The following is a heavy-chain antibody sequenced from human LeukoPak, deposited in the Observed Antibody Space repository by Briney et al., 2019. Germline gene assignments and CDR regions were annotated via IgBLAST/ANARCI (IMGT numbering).Heavy chain of an antibody. CDR2: IHSGGTI. CDR3: ARDNGSGYTKGYEHYYYYLDV. J-gene: IGHJ6*03. D-gene: IGHD3-3*02. Sequence: PSETLSLTCTVSGGSISSYYWSWIRQPPGKGLEWIGRIHSGGTINYNPSLMSRVTLSIDKSKKHISLRLTSVTAADTALYYCARDNGSGYTKGYEHYYYYLDVWGKGTTVTVSS. CDR1: GGSISSYY. V-gene: IGHV4-4*07.